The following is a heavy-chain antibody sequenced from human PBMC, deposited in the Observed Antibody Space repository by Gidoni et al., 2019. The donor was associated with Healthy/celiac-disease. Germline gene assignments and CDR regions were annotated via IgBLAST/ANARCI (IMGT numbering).Heavy chain of an antibody. J-gene: IGHJ4*02. CDR1: GFTFSDYY. CDR3: ARAYYGPDY. D-gene: IGHD3-10*01. V-gene: IGHV3-11*01. CDR2: ISSSGSTI. Sequence: QVQLVESGGGLAKPGGSLRPSCETSGFTFSDYYMSWSRRAPGKGREWVLYISSSGSTIYYADSVKGRFTISRDNAKNSLYLQMNSLRAEDTAVYYCARAYYGPDYWGQGTLVTVSS.